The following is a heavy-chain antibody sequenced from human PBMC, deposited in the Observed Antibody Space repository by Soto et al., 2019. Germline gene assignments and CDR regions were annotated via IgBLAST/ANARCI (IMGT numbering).Heavy chain of an antibody. CDR3: ARHGRHTPWDYYYYMDV. CDR1: GGSISSYY. J-gene: IGHJ6*03. CDR2: IYYSGST. D-gene: IGHD3-16*01. Sequence: SETLSLTCTVSGGSISSYYWSWIRQPPGKGLEWIGYIYYSGSTNYNPSLKSRVTISVDTSKNQFSLKLSSVTAADTAVYYCARHGRHTPWDYYYYMDVWGKGTTVTVSS. V-gene: IGHV4-59*08.